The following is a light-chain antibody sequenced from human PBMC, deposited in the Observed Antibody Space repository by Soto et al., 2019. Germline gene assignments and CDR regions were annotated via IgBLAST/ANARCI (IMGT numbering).Light chain of an antibody. CDR3: QQRGNWPVT. V-gene: IGKV3-11*01. J-gene: IGKJ1*01. CDR2: DAS. CDR1: QSVGSY. Sequence: EIVLTQSPATLSLSPGERATLSCRASQSVGSYFAWYQQKPGQAPRLLIYDASNSATGIPARFSGSGSGTYFTLTISSLAPDDFAVYYCQQRGNWPVTFGQGTRVDIK.